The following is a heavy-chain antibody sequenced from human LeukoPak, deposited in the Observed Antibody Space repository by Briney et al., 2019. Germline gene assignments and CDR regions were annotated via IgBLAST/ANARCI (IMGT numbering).Heavy chain of an antibody. J-gene: IGHJ4*02. D-gene: IGHD3-22*01. CDR3: ATMTWTSSNEY. Sequence: PGGSLRLSCVASGFSFSTYKMNWVRQVPRKGLEWVSSISYSNDDMHYADSVKGRFTVSRDNAKNSLYLQMNSLRAEDTALYYCATMTWTSSNEYWGQGTLVTVSS. CDR1: GFSFSTYK. CDR2: ISYSNDDM. V-gene: IGHV3-21*01.